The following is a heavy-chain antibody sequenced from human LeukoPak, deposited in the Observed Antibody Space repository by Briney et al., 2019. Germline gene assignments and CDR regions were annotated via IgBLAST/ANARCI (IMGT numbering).Heavy chain of an antibody. V-gene: IGHV3-33*01. Sequence: QPGRSLRLSCAASGFTFSSYGMHWVRQAPGKGLEWVAAIWYDGSNKYYADSVKGRFTISRDNSKNTLYLQMNSLRAEDTAVYYCARGIGSGSYSGVWGYWGQGTLVTVSS. CDR1: GFTFSSYG. CDR2: IWYDGSNK. CDR3: ARGIGSGSYSGVWGY. J-gene: IGHJ4*02. D-gene: IGHD1-26*01.